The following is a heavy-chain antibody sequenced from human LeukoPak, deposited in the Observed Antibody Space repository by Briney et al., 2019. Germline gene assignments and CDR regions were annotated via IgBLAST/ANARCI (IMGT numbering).Heavy chain of an antibody. CDR3: ARGQLLFDY. Sequence: GRSLRLSCAASGFTFSSHGLHWVRQAPGKGLEWVAVIWYDGNKKYYADSVKGRFTISRDNSKNTLYLQMNSLRAEDTAVYYCARGQLLFDYWGQGTLVTVSS. CDR2: IWYDGNKK. D-gene: IGHD2-2*01. CDR1: GFTFSSHG. V-gene: IGHV3-33*01. J-gene: IGHJ4*02.